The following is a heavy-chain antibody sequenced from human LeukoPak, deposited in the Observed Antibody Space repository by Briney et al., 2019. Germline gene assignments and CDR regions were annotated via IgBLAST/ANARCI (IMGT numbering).Heavy chain of an antibody. CDR3: ARGSTPYRSYGTRPFDY. J-gene: IGHJ4*02. Sequence: PSETLSLTCAVYGGSFSGYYWSWIRQPPGKGLEWIGEINHSGSTNYNPSLKSRVTISVDTSKNQFSLKLSSVPAADTAVYYCARGSTPYRSYGTRPFDYWGQGTLVTVSS. V-gene: IGHV4-34*01. CDR2: INHSGST. D-gene: IGHD5-18*01. CDR1: GGSFSGYY.